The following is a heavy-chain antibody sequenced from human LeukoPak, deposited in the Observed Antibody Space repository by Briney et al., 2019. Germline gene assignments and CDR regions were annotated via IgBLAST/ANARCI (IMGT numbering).Heavy chain of an antibody. D-gene: IGHD6-13*01. CDR3: ARAGGQQLLLGDAFDI. Sequence: ASVKVSCKASGYTFTRYDINWVRQATGPGREWMGWMNPNSGNTGYAQKFQGRVTMTRNTSISTAYMELSSLRSEDTAVYYCARAGGQQLLLGDAFDIWGQGTMVTVSS. CDR1: GYTFTRYD. V-gene: IGHV1-8*01. J-gene: IGHJ3*02. CDR2: MNPNSGNT.